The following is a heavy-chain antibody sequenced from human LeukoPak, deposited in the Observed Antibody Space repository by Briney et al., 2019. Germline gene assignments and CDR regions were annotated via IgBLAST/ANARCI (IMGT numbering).Heavy chain of an antibody. CDR1: GYTFTGYY. Sequence: ASVKVPCKASGYTFTGYYMHWVRQAPGQGLEWMGRINPNSGGTNYAQKFQGRVTMTRDTSISTAYMELSRLRSDDTAVYYCARKTYYYDSSGYRDYWGQGTLVTVSS. D-gene: IGHD3-22*01. CDR3: ARKTYYYDSSGYRDY. CDR2: INPNSGGT. J-gene: IGHJ4*02. V-gene: IGHV1-2*06.